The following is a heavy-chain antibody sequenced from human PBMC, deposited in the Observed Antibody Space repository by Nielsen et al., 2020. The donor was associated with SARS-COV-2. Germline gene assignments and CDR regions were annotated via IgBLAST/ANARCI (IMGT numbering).Heavy chain of an antibody. Sequence: GGSLRLSCAASGFTFTNFGMHWVRQSPTKGLEWVAMISYDGSIKNYRDSVKGRFTISRDNAKNSLYLQMNSLRAEDTALYHCATAPSGSYGGLYAFDIWGQGTMVTVSS. D-gene: IGHD1-26*01. CDR1: GFTFTNFG. CDR3: ATAPSGSYGGLYAFDI. CDR2: ISYDGSIK. V-gene: IGHV3-30*03. J-gene: IGHJ3*02.